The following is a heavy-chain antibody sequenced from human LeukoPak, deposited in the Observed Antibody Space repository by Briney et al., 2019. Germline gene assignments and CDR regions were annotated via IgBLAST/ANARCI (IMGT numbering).Heavy chain of an antibody. CDR2: IYHSGST. V-gene: IGHV4-30-2*01. J-gene: IGHJ5*02. CDR3: ARGGGYSSSNWFDP. CDR1: DDSIGNYS. D-gene: IGHD6-6*01. Sequence: SETLSLTCTVSDDSIGNYSWSWIRQPPGKGLEWIGYIYHSGSTYYNPSLKSRVTISVDRSKNQFSLKLSSVTAADTAVYYCARGGGYSSSNWFDPWGQGTLVTVSS.